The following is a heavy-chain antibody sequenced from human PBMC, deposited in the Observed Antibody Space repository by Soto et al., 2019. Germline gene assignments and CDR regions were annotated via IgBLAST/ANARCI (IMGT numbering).Heavy chain of an antibody. CDR3: ASSHYFDSSGNSYNWFDP. V-gene: IGHV4-4*02. J-gene: IGHJ5*02. CDR2: IYHSGST. Sequence: SETLSLTCAVSGGSISNINWWSWVRQPPGKGLEWIGEIYHSGSTNYNPSLKSRVTISVDRSKNQFSLKLSSVTAADTAVYYCASSHYFDSSGNSYNWFDPWGQGTLVTVS. CDR1: GGSISNINW. D-gene: IGHD3-22*01.